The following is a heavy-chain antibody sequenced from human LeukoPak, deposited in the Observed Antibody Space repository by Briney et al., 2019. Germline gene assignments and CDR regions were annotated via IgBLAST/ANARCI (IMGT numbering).Heavy chain of an antibody. CDR1: GFTVSSNY. Sequence: PGGPLRLSCAASGFTVSSNYMSWVRQAPGKGLEWASVIYAGGSTYYADSVKGRFTISRDNSKNTLYLQMNSLRAEDTAVYYCARGTPLLGFDYWGQGTLVTVSS. CDR3: ARGTPLLGFDY. D-gene: IGHD3-10*01. V-gene: IGHV3-66*01. J-gene: IGHJ4*02. CDR2: IYAGGST.